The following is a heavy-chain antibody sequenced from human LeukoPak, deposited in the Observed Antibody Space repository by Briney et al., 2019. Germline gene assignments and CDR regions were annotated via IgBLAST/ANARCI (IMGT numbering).Heavy chain of an antibody. V-gene: IGHV4-31*03. CDR2: IYYSGST. Sequence: SQTLSLTCTVSGGSISSGGYYWSWIRQHPGKGLEWIGYIYYSGSTYYNPSLKSRVTISVDTPKNQFSLKLSSVTAADTAVYYCARYYYDSSGSDAFDIWGQGTMVTVSS. CDR3: ARYYYDSSGSDAFDI. CDR1: GGSISSGGYY. J-gene: IGHJ3*02. D-gene: IGHD3-22*01.